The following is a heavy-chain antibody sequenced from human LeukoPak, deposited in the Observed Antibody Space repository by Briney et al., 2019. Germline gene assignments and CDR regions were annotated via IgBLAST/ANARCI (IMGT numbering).Heavy chain of an antibody. D-gene: IGHD2-2*01. CDR2: IYHSGST. CDR1: GYSLSSGYY. Sequence: SETLSLTCAVSGYSLSSGYYWGWIRQPPGKGLEWIGSIYHSGSTYYNPSLKSRVTISVDTSKNQFSLKLSSVTAADTAVYYCARFSCSSTSCYRFDYWGQGTLVTVSS. J-gene: IGHJ4*02. V-gene: IGHV4-38-2*01. CDR3: ARFSCSSTSCYRFDY.